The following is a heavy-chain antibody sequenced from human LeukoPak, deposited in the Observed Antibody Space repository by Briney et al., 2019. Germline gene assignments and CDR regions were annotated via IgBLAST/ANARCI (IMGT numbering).Heavy chain of an antibody. D-gene: IGHD3-16*01. CDR2: IYDSGST. J-gene: IGHJ6*02. Sequence: SETLSLTCTVSGGSIRSSYYYWGWIRQPPGKGLEWIGSIYDSGSTYYNPSLKSRVTISVDTSKNQFSLKLNSVTAADTAVYYCARGFGYVWGQGTTVTVSS. CDR3: ARGFGYV. CDR1: GGSIRSSYYY. V-gene: IGHV4-39*01.